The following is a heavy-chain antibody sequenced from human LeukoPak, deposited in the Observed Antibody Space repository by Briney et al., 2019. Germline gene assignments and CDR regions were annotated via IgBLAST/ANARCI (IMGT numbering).Heavy chain of an antibody. V-gene: IGHV1-8*02. CDR2: MNPNSGNT. CDR1: GYTFTGYY. J-gene: IGHJ6*03. CDR3: ARLGDYYYYYMDV. D-gene: IGHD3-16*01. Sequence: ASVKVSCKASGYTFTGYYMHWVRQAPGQGLEWMGWMNPNSGNTGYAQKFQGRVTMTRNTSISTAYMELSSLRSEDTAVYYCARLGDYYYYYMDVWGKGTTVTISS.